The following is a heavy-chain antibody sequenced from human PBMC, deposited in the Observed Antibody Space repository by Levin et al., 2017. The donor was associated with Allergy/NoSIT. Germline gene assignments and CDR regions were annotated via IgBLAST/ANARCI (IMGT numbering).Heavy chain of an antibody. CDR2: ITSDGGHK. CDR3: AKGGDMDV. V-gene: IGHV3-30*18. J-gene: IGHJ6*02. Sequence: GGSLRLSCVASGFTFTTYGMHWVRQAPGKGLEWVAIITSDGGHKYYADSVKGRFTVSRDNSKNTLYLQMNSLRAEDTAVYYCAKGGDMDVWGQGTTVIVSS. CDR1: GFTFTTYG.